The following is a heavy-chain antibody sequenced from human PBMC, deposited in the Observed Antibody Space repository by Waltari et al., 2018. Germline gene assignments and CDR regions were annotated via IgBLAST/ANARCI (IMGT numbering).Heavy chain of an antibody. Sequence: EVQLLESGGGLVQPGGSLRLSCAASGFTFSSYAMSWVRQAPGKGLEWVSAISGSGGSKYYADSVKGRFTISRDNSKNTLYLQMNSLRAEDTAVYYCAKRSAVYYYGMDVWGQGTTVTVSS. CDR3: AKRSAVYYYGMDV. V-gene: IGHV3-23*01. CDR2: ISGSGGSK. D-gene: IGHD6-13*01. J-gene: IGHJ6*02. CDR1: GFTFSSYA.